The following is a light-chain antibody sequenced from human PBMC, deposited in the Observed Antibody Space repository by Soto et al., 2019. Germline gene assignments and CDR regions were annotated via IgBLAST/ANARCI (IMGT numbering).Light chain of an antibody. CDR3: QQSFSNVALS. J-gene: IGKJ4*01. V-gene: IGKV1-39*01. CDR2: GAS. CDR1: QNIGTF. Sequence: DILLTQSPSSLSASVGDRVTVICRASQNIGTFLNWYQQRPGEAPELLISGASNLQNGVPSRFSGSGSGTDFTLTISGLHPEDFATYYCQQSFSNVALSFGGGTKVAI.